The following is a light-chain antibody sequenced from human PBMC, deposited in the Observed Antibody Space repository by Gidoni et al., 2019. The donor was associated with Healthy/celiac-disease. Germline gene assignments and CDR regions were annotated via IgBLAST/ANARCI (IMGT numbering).Light chain of an antibody. CDR1: SSNIGSNY. V-gene: IGLV1-47*01. J-gene: IGLJ2*01. CDR2: RNN. Sequence: QSVLTQPPSASGTPGQRVTISCSGRSSNIGSNYVYWYQQLPGTAPKLLIYRNNQRPSGVPDRFSGSKPGTSASLAISGLRSEDEADYYCAAWDDSLSGLVVFGGGTKLTVL. CDR3: AAWDDSLSGLVV.